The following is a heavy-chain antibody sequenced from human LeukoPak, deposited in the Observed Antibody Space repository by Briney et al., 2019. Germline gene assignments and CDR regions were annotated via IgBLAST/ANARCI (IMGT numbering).Heavy chain of an antibody. V-gene: IGHV3-23*01. CDR1: GFTFSIYA. Sequence: GGSLRLSCAASGFTFSIYAMSWVRQAPGKGLEWVSGLSAGGGFSYYAGSVKGRFAISGDQSKSTLYLQMNSLRAEDTAEYYCARGLLGGYDPPFDHWGQGTLVTVSP. CDR3: ARGLLGGYDPPFDH. J-gene: IGHJ4*02. D-gene: IGHD5-12*01. CDR2: LSAGGGFS.